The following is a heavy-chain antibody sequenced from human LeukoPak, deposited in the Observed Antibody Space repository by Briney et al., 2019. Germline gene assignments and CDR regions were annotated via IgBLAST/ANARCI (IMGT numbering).Heavy chain of an antibody. CDR3: ARDHYYDSSGYYGAFDI. D-gene: IGHD3-22*01. Sequence: GGSLRLSCAASGFTVSSNYMSWVRQAPGKGLEWVSVIYSGGSTYYADSVKGRFTISRDNSKNTLYLQMNSLRAEDTAVYYCARDHYYDSSGYYGAFDIWGQGTMVTGSS. V-gene: IGHV3-66*01. CDR1: GFTVSSNY. J-gene: IGHJ3*02. CDR2: IYSGGST.